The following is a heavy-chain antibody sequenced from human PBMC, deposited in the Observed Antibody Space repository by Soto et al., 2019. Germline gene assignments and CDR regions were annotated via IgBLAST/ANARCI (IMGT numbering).Heavy chain of an antibody. CDR2: MNPNTGNT. D-gene: IGHD2-15*01. J-gene: IGHJ4*02. CDR3: ALYCSGGSCYSYGDFDY. Sequence: GASVKVSCKTSGYTFTSYYVNWVLEATGQGLEWMGWMNPNTGNTGYAQKFQGRVTMTRSTSMSTAYMELRGLTSEDTAVYYCALYCSGGSCYSYGDFDYWGQGTLVTVS. V-gene: IGHV1-8*01. CDR1: GYTFTSYY.